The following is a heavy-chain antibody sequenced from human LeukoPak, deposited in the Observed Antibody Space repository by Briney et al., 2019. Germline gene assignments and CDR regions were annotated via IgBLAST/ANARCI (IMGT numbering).Heavy chain of an antibody. V-gene: IGHV1-69*13. D-gene: IGHD3-10*01. CDR3: ATEYYYGSGSYYKGDY. Sequence: ASVKVSCQASGGTLSSYAISWVRQAPGQGLEWMGGIIPIFGTANYAQKFQGRVTITADESTSTAYMELSSLRSEDTAVYYCATEYYYGSGSYYKGDYWGQGTLVTVSS. J-gene: IGHJ4*02. CDR1: GGTLSSYA. CDR2: IIPIFGTA.